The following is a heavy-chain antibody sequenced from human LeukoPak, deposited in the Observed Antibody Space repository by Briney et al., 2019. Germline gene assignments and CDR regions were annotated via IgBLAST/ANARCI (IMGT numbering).Heavy chain of an antibody. CDR1: GFTFSDHY. CDR2: TRNKANSYTT. J-gene: IGHJ4*02. Sequence: PGGSLRLSCAASGFTFSDHYMDWVRQAPGKGLEWVGRTRNKANSYTTEYAASVKSKFTISRDDSKNSLYLQMNSLKTEDTAVYYCARESIAAAGTFDYWGQGTLVTVSS. V-gene: IGHV3-72*01. CDR3: ARESIAAAGTFDY. D-gene: IGHD6-13*01.